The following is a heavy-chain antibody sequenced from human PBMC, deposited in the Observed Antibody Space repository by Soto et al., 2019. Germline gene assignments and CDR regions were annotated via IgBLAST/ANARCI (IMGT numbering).Heavy chain of an antibody. J-gene: IGHJ6*02. CDR1: GASMPSGGSY. V-gene: IGHV4-31*03. CDR2: ILYSEKN. CDR3: VRDRGTTLRMDV. Sequence: ALSVTYSVAGASMPSGGSYWTWIRQHQGKGLQWIGNILYSEKNYYNPSLKSRVTKSLDTSKNQFSLKVGSVTAADTAVYSCVRDRGTTLRMDVWGQGTTVTVSS. D-gene: IGHD3-10*01.